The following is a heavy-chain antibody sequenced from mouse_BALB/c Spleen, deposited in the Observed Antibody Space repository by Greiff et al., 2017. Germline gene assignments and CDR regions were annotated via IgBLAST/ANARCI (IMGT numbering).Heavy chain of an antibody. D-gene: IGHD2-10*02. J-gene: IGHJ4*01. V-gene: IGHV5-6-5*01. CDR1: GFTFSSYA. CDR3: ARGQYGNYEAMDY. Sequence: EVQLVESGGGLVKPGGSLKLSCAASGFTFSSYAMSWVRQTPEKRLEWVASISSGGSTYYPDSVKGRFTISRDNARNILYLQMSSLRSEDTAMYYCARGQYGNYEAMDYWGQGTSVTVSS. CDR2: ISSGGST.